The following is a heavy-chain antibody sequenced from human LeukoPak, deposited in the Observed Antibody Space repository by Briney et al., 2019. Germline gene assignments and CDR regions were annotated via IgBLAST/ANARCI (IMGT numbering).Heavy chain of an antibody. D-gene: IGHD2-2*01. V-gene: IGHV4-30-4*01. J-gene: IGHJ4*02. Sequence: SETLSLTCTVSGGSISSGDYYWSWSRQPPGKGLEWIGYINYSGTTYYNPSPRSRLTISIDTSKNQFSLKLSSVTAADTAVYYCARRYCSSTSCYLFDYWGQGTLVTVSS. CDR3: ARRYCSSTSCYLFDY. CDR2: INYSGTT. CDR1: GGSISSGDYY.